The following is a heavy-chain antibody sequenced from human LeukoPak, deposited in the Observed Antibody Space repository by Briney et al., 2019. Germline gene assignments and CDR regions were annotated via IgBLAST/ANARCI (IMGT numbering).Heavy chain of an antibody. CDR1: GFTFSSYW. D-gene: IGHD2-15*01. CDR2: IREDGSEK. CDR3: ARGVALPTVFDY. V-gene: IGHV3-7*03. Sequence: GGSLRLSCAASGFTFSSYWMSWVRQAPGKGLEWVASIREDGSEKYYVDSVKGRFTVSRDNAKKSLYLQMSSLRAEDTAVYYCARGVALPTVFDYWGQGTLVTVSS. J-gene: IGHJ4*02.